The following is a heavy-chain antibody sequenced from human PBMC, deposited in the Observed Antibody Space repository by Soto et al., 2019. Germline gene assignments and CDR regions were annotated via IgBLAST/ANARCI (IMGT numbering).Heavy chain of an antibody. CDR1: GGTFSNYA. D-gene: IGHD2-2*01. J-gene: IGHJ6*02. CDR2: IIPIVGTG. V-gene: IGHV1-69*01. CDR3: ARVVILVPTASTHYYYHMDV. Sequence: QVQLVQSGAEVRKPGSSVTVSCKASGGTFSNYAISWVRQAPGQGLEWMGGIIPIVGTGSYAQKFQGRVTITADEPTTTAYMELSSRSFEDTAVYYCARVVILVPTASTHYYYHMDVWGPGTTVTVSS.